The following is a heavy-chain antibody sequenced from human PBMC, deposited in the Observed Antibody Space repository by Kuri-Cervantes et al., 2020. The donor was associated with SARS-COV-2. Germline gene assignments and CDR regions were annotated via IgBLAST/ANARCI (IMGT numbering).Heavy chain of an antibody. J-gene: IGHJ5*02. Sequence: LSLTCAASGFTVSSNYMTWVRQAPGKGLEWVAVISYDGSNKYYADSVKGRFTISRDNSKNTLYLQMNSLRAEDTAVYYCARERSYYDFWSGYSDNWFDPWGQGTLVTVSS. D-gene: IGHD3-3*01. CDR3: ARERSYYDFWSGYSDNWFDP. V-gene: IGHV3-30-3*01. CDR2: ISYDGSNK. CDR1: GFTVSSNY.